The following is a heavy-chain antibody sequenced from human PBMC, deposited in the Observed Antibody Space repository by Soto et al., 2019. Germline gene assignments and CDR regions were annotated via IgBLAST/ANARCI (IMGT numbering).Heavy chain of an antibody. CDR2: ILYSGST. Sequence: QLQLQESGPGLVKPSETLSLTCIVSGGSITRNNHYWGWIRQSPGKGLEWIGSILYSGSTNYNPSLKSRVTLSAEAPTNQFSLKMSSVTAADTAVYYCARLGSSGWYQGSYFDYWGQGTLVTVSA. CDR1: GGSITRNNHY. D-gene: IGHD6-19*01. CDR3: ARLGSSGWYQGSYFDY. J-gene: IGHJ4*02. V-gene: IGHV4-39*01.